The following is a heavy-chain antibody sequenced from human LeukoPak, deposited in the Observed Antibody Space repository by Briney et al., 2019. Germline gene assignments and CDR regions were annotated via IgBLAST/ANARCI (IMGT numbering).Heavy chain of an antibody. V-gene: IGHV3-11*04. CDR2: ISGSGTTT. CDR1: GLTFSDYY. D-gene: IGHD3-22*01. J-gene: IGHJ4*02. Sequence: GGSLRLSCAASGLTFSDYYMTWIRQAPGNGLEWVSSISGSGTTTYSADSVRGRFTVSRDNAKNSVFLYMNSLRAEDTAVYYCAIQITMIVVVPYFDYWGQGTLVTVSS. CDR3: AIQITMIVVVPYFDY.